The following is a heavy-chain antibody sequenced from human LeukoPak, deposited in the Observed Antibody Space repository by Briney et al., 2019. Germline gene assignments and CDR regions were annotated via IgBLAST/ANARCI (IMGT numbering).Heavy chain of an antibody. Sequence: GGSLRLSCAASGFTFSSYAMSWVRQAPGKGLEWVLAISGSGGSTYYADSVKGRFTTSRENSKNTMYLQINSLRAQDTAVYYCAKVAAIAARPSGRYDYWGQGTLVTVSS. J-gene: IGHJ4*02. CDR1: GFTFSSYA. CDR3: AKVAAIAARPSGRYDY. CDR2: ISGSGGST. V-gene: IGHV3-23*01. D-gene: IGHD6-6*01.